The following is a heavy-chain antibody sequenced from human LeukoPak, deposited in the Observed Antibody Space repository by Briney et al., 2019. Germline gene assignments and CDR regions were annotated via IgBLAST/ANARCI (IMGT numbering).Heavy chain of an antibody. CDR2: ISSSSSTI. J-gene: IGHJ4*02. V-gene: IGHV3-48*01. D-gene: IGHD3-16*01. Sequence: GGSLRLSCAASGFTFSSYSMNWVRQAQGKGLEWVSYISSSSSTIYYADSVKGRFTISRDNAKNSLYLQMNSLRAEDTAVYYCAGEYDYVWGSYPRWGQGTLVTVSS. CDR3: AGEYDYVWGSYPR. CDR1: GFTFSSYS.